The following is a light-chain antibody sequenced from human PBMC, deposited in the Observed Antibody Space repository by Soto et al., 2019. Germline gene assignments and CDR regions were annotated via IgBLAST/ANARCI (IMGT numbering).Light chain of an antibody. CDR1: QSVSSF. V-gene: IGKV3-20*01. CDR3: QQYGTSPRT. Sequence: DIVLTQSPATLSLSPGERSTLTCSASQSVSSFLAWYQQKPGQSPRLLIYGASSRATGIPDRFSGRGSGTDFTLTISRLEPEDFAVYFCQQYGTSPRTFGQGTKVDTK. J-gene: IGKJ1*01. CDR2: GAS.